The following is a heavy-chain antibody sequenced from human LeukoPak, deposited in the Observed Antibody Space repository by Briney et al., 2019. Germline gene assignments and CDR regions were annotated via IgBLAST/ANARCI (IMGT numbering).Heavy chain of an antibody. V-gene: IGHV1-2*02. CDR1: GYTFTGYY. J-gene: IGHJ5*02. CDR3: ARRHEGYCSGGSCYWFDP. CDR2: INPNSGGT. Sequence: ASVKVSCKASGYTFTGYYMHWVRQAPGQGLEWMGWINPNSGGTNYAQKFQGRVTMTRDTSISTAYMELSRLRSDDTAVYYCARRHEGYCSGGSCYWFDPWGQGTLVTVSS. D-gene: IGHD2-15*01.